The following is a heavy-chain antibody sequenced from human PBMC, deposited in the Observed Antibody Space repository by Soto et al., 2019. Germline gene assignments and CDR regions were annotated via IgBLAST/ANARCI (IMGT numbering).Heavy chain of an antibody. CDR3: ARGGNYDILTGYSTTFDY. Sequence: ASVKVSCKASGYTFTSYAMHWMRQAPGQRLEWMGWINAGNGNTKYSQKFQGRVTITRDTSASTAYMELSSLRSEDTAVYYCARGGNYDILTGYSTTFDYWGQGTLVTVSS. CDR2: INAGNGNT. CDR1: GYTFTSYA. D-gene: IGHD3-9*01. V-gene: IGHV1-3*01. J-gene: IGHJ4*02.